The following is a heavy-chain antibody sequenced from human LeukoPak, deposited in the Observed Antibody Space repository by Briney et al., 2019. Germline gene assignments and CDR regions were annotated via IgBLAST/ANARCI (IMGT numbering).Heavy chain of an antibody. CDR1: GSIFSNYA. J-gene: IGHJ4*02. D-gene: IGHD6-13*01. V-gene: IGHV3-64D*06. CDR2: VSSNGGST. Sequence: GGSLRLSCSASGSIFSNYAMHWVRQAPGKGLEYVSAVSSNGGSTYYADSVRGRFTISRDDSKNTLYLQMSSLRTEDTAVYYCVRRSIAAAYFDYWGQGTLVAVSS. CDR3: VRRSIAAAYFDY.